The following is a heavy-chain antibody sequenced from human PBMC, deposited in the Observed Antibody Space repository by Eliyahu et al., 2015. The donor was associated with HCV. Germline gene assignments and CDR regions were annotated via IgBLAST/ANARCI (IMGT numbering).Heavy chain of an antibody. V-gene: IGHV3-23*01. J-gene: IGHJ4*02. D-gene: IGHD5-24*01. CDR2: ISGSGTRT. CDR3: AKGWDEYNYYYFDY. Sequence: EVQLLESGGGLVQPGGSLXLSXAASGFXFSSYAMGWVRQATGKGVGWVSAISGSGTRTYYADSVKGRFTISRDNSRNTLYLQMSSLRADDTAVYYCAKGWDEYNYYYFDYWGQGTLVTVSS. CDR1: GFXFSSYA.